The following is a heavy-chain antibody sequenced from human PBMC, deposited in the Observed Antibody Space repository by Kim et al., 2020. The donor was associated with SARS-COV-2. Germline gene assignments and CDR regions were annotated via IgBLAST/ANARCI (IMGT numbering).Heavy chain of an antibody. CDR3: ARDTPVYYYDSSGYYEGWDY. CDR1: GYTFTSYG. V-gene: IGHV1-18*01. Sequence: ASVKVSCKASGYTFTSYGISWVRQAPGQGLEWMGWISAYNGNTNYAQKLQGRVTMTTDTSTSTAYMELRSLRSDDTAVYYCARDTPVYYYDSSGYYEGWDYWGQGTLVTVSS. J-gene: IGHJ4*02. CDR2: ISAYNGNT. D-gene: IGHD3-22*01.